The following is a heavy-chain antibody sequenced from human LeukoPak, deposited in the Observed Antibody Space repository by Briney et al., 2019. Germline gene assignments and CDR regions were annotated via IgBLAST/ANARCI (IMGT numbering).Heavy chain of an antibody. Sequence: GGSLRLSCAASGFTFSTYAMSWVRQAPGKGLERVSHLGGSGGTIFYADSVKGRFTISRDNSKNTLYLQMNSLRADDTALYYCARSDCGGDCHLLDYWGQGTLVTVSS. CDR2: LGGSGGTI. D-gene: IGHD2-21*02. J-gene: IGHJ4*02. CDR1: GFTFSTYA. V-gene: IGHV3-23*01. CDR3: ARSDCGGDCHLLDY.